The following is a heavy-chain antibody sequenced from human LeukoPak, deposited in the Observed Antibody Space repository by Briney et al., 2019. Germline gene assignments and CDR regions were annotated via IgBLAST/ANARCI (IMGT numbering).Heavy chain of an antibody. CDR3: VSDRSDGGFPESNGYPTFDL. CDR1: GYALSESS. Sequence: ASVKVSCKVSGYALSESSIHWVRQTPGEGFEWMGGFDIEDVETAYAQKFRGRVTMTEDTSTDTAYMELINLRSDDTAVYFCVSDRSDGGFPESNGYPTFDLWGRGTLVTVPS. CDR2: FDIEDVET. J-gene: IGHJ2*01. V-gene: IGHV1-24*01. D-gene: IGHD5-24*01.